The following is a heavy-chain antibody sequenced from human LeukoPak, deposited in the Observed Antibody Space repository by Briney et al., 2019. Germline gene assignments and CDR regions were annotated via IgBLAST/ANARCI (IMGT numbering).Heavy chain of an antibody. Sequence: GGSLRLSCAASGFTFSSYSMNWVRQAPGKGLECVSYISSSSTIYYADSVKGRFTVSRDNAKNSLYLQMNSLRAEDTAVYYCARGTGYGYFDYWGQGTLVTVSS. J-gene: IGHJ4*02. CDR1: GFTFSSYS. CDR3: ARGTGYGYFDY. CDR2: ISSSSTI. D-gene: IGHD5-18*01. V-gene: IGHV3-48*04.